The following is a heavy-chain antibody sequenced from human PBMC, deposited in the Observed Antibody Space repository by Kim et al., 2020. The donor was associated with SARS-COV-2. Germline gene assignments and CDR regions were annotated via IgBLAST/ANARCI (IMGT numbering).Heavy chain of an antibody. Sequence: GESLKISCKGSGYSFTSYWISWVRQMPGKGLEWMGRIDPSDSYTNYSPSFQGHVTISADKSISTAYLQWSSLKASDTAMYYCARHTNPLTAGIPVPLGYWGQGTLVTVSS. CDR3: ARHTNPLTAGIPVPLGY. CDR1: GYSFTSYW. V-gene: IGHV5-10-1*01. D-gene: IGHD2-21*02. J-gene: IGHJ4*02. CDR2: IDPSDSYT.